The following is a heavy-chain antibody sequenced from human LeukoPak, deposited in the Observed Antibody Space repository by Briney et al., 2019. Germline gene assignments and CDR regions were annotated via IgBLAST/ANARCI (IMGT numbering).Heavy chain of an antibody. V-gene: IGHV3-33*01. CDR2: IWYDGTNK. CDR3: AREGGAEDFDY. J-gene: IGHJ4*02. CDR1: GFAFSSFG. D-gene: IGHD2-15*01. Sequence: GGSLRLSCAASGFAFSSFGMHWVRQAPGKGLEWVAVIWYDGTNKYYADSVKGRFTISRDNSKNTLYLQMNSLRAEDTAVYYCAREGGAEDFDYWGQGTLVTVSS.